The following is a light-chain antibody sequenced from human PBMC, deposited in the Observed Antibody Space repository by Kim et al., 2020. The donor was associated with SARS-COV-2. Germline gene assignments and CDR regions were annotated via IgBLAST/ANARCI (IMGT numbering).Light chain of an antibody. V-gene: IGLV3-19*01. Sequence: AMGKTVRITCQGDRLRSYYASWYQQKPGQAPVLVIYGKNNRPSGTPDRFSGSSSGNTASLTVTGAQAEDEADYYCTSRDSSGNHYVFGTGTKVTVL. CDR1: RLRSYY. J-gene: IGLJ1*01. CDR3: TSRDSSGNHYV. CDR2: GKN.